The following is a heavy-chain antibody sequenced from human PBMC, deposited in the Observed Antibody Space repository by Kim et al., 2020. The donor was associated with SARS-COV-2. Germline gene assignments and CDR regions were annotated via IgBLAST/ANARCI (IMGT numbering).Heavy chain of an antibody. CDR3: ARGRVWFDP. V-gene: IGHV4-34*01. CDR2: GRT. Sequence: GRTHSTPPLKRRVTVSVDTSKNQFSLKLSSVTAAETAVYYCARGRVWFDPWGQGTLVTVSS. J-gene: IGHJ5*02.